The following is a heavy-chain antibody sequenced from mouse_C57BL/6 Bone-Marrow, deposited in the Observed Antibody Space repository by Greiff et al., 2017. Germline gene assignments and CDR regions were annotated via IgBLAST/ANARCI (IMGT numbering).Heavy chain of an antibody. D-gene: IGHD1-1*02. J-gene: IGHJ3*01. V-gene: IGHV5-12*01. CDR3: ARDGVGGRGWFAY. CDR2: ISNGGGST. CDR1: GFTFSDYY. Sequence: EVQLVESGGGLVQPGGSLKLSCAASGFTFSDYYMYWVRQTPGKRLEWVAYISNGGGSTYYPDTVKGRFTISIDNSKNTPYLHMRRLKSESTAMYYCARDGVGGRGWFAYWGQGTLVTVSA.